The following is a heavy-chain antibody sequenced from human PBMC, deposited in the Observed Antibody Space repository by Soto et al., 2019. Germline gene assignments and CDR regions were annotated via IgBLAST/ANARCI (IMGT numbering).Heavy chain of an antibody. CDR2: IWYDGSNK. V-gene: IGHV3-33*01. J-gene: IGHJ6*02. Sequence: GGSLRLSCSASGFTFSSYGMHWVRQAPGKGLEWVAVIWYDGSNKYYADSVKGRFTISRDNSKNTLYLQMNSLRAEDTAVYYCASLGDYGDGDVWGQGTTVTVSS. D-gene: IGHD4-17*01. CDR1: GFTFSSYG. CDR3: ASLGDYGDGDV.